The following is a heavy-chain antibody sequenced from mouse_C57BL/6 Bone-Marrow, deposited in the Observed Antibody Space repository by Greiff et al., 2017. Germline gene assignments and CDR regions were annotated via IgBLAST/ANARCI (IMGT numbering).Heavy chain of an antibody. Sequence: EVKLVESGGGLVQPGESLKLSCESNEYEFPSHDMSWVRKTPEKRLELVAAINSDGGSTYYPDTMERRFIISRDNTKKTLYLQMSSLMSEDTALYYCARGFYDGYYGWFAYWGQGTLVTVSA. CDR2: INSDGGST. CDR3: ARGFYDGYYGWFAY. CDR1: EYEFPSHD. V-gene: IGHV5-2*01. D-gene: IGHD2-3*01. J-gene: IGHJ3*01.